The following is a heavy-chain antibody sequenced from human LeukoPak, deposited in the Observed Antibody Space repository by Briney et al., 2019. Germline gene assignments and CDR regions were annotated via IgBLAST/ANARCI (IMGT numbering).Heavy chain of an antibody. J-gene: IGHJ1*01. Sequence: GGSLRPSCAVSGFTFSSYSMNWVRQAPGKGLEWVSSISSSSSYIYYADSVKGRFTISRDNAKNSVFLQMNSLRAEDSAVYYCARGSATTVVTSEYFQHWGQGTLVTVSS. CDR1: GFTFSSYS. D-gene: IGHD4-23*01. CDR3: ARGSATTVVTSEYFQH. V-gene: IGHV3-21*01. CDR2: ISSSSSYI.